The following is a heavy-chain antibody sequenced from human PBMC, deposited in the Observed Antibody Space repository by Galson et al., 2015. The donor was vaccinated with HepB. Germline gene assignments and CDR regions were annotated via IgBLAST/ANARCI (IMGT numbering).Heavy chain of an antibody. Sequence: SLRLSCAASGFTFSNAWMSWVRQAPGKGLEWVGRIKSKTDGGTTDYAAPVKGRFTISRDDSKNTLYLQMNSLKTEDTAVYYCTTDAPDPLYYFDYWGQGTLVTVSS. J-gene: IGHJ4*02. CDR2: IKSKTDGGTT. V-gene: IGHV3-15*01. CDR1: GFTFSNAW. CDR3: TTDAPDPLYYFDY. D-gene: IGHD1-14*01.